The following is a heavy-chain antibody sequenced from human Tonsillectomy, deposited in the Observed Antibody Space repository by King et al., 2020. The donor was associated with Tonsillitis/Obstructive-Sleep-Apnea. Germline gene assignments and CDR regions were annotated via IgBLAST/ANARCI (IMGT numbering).Heavy chain of an antibody. CDR2: INPSGGST. Sequence: VQLVESGAEVKKPGASVQVSCKASGYTFTNYYRHWVRQAPGQGLEWMGIINPSGGSTAYAQKFRGRISMTRDTSTSTIYVELSSLRSEDTAVYYCARELSSQTWFDPWGQGTLVTVSS. D-gene: IGHD2/OR15-2a*01. J-gene: IGHJ5*02. V-gene: IGHV1-46*01. CDR1: GYTFTNYY. CDR3: ARELSSQTWFDP.